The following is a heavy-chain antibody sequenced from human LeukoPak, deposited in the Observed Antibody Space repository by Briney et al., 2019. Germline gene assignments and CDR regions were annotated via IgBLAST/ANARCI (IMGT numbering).Heavy chain of an antibody. CDR1: GGSISSGGYY. D-gene: IGHD3-3*01. CDR2: IYYSGST. CDR3: ARGVVIRDYYMDV. J-gene: IGHJ6*03. Sequence: SETLSLTCTVSGGSISSGGYYWRWIRQHPGKGLEWIGYIYYSGSTYYNPSLKSRVTISVDTSKNQFSLKLSSVTAADTAVYYCARGVVIRDYYMDVWGKGTTVTVSS. V-gene: IGHV4-31*03.